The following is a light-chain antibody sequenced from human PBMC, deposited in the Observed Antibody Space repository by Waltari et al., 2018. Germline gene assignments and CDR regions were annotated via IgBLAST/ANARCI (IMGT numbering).Light chain of an antibody. J-gene: IGKJ1*01. V-gene: IGKV3-20*01. Sequence: EIVLTQSPGTLSLPPGEEATLSCRARQSVSNNYLAWYQQKPGQAPRRLIHGVSSRATGIPDRFSGSGSGTDFTLTISRLEPEDFAVYYWQQYSNSWTFGQGTKVEIK. CDR1: QSVSNNY. CDR2: GVS. CDR3: QQYSNSWT.